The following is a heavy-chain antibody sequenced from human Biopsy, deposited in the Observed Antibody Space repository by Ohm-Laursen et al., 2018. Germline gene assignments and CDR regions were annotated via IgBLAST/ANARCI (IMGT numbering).Heavy chain of an antibody. D-gene: IGHD3-10*01. Sequence: SETLSLTCTVSGGYISHYYWTWIRQPAGQGLGWIGRIYITGETDYNPSLKSRVTMSVDSSKKQFSLKLKSVTAADTAIYYCARAPPLIRGVVESWFDPWGQGILVAVAS. J-gene: IGHJ5*02. V-gene: IGHV4-4*07. CDR2: IYITGET. CDR3: ARAPPLIRGVVESWFDP. CDR1: GGYISHYY.